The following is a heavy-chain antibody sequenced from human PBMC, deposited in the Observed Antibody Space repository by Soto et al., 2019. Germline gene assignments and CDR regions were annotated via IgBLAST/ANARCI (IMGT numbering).Heavy chain of an antibody. V-gene: IGHV3-30-3*01. CDR3: ARAYEGDYFDY. CDR1: GFTFSSYA. J-gene: IGHJ4*02. CDR2: ISYDGSNK. Sequence: QVPRVESGGGVVQPGRSLRLSCAASGFTFSSYAMHWVRQAPGKGLEWVAVISYDGSNKYYADSVKGRFTISRDNSKNTLYLQMNSLRAEDTAVYYCARAYEGDYFDYWGQGTLVTVSS. D-gene: IGHD3-16*01.